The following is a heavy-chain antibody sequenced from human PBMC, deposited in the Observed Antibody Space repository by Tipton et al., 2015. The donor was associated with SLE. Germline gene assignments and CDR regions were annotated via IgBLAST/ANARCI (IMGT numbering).Heavy chain of an antibody. CDR2: IYHSGST. J-gene: IGHJ5*02. V-gene: IGHV4-30-2*01. CDR1: GGSISSGGYS. D-gene: IGHD2-2*01. CDR3: ARVYCSSTSCRNWFDP. Sequence: TLSLTCAVSGGSISSGGYSWSWIRQPPGKGLEWIGYIYHSGSTYYNPSLKSRVTISVDTSKNQFSLKLSSVTAADTAVYYCARVYCSSTSCRNWFDPWGQGTLVTVSS.